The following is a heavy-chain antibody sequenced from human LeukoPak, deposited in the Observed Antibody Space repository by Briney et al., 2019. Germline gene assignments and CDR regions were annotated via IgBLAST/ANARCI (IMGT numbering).Heavy chain of an antibody. D-gene: IGHD1-26*01. CDR1: GFTFRNYW. CDR3: ARGAPYRDSDDY. V-gene: IGHV3-7*05. J-gene: IGHJ4*02. CDR2: INQDGSVN. Sequence: GGSLRLSCAASGFTFRNYWMSWVRQAPGKGLEWVANINQDGSVNNHVDSVKGRFTISRDNAKNSLYLQMNSLRPEDTAVYYCARGAPYRDSDDYWGQGTLVTVSS.